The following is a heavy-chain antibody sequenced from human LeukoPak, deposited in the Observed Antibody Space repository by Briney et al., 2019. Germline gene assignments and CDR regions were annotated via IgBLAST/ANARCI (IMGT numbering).Heavy chain of an antibody. Sequence: ASVKVSCKASGYTFTSYGISWVRQAPGQGLEWMGWISAYNGNTNYAQKLQGRVTMTTDTSTSTAYMELRSLRSDDTAVYYCARGGWNYDILTGYSPDAFDIWGQGTMVTVSS. CDR1: GYTFTSYG. CDR3: ARGGWNYDILTGYSPDAFDI. CDR2: ISAYNGNT. V-gene: IGHV1-18*01. J-gene: IGHJ3*02. D-gene: IGHD3-9*01.